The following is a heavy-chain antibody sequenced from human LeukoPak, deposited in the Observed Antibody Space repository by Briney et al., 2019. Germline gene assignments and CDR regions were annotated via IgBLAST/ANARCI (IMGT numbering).Heavy chain of an antibody. D-gene: IGHD3-9*01. CDR1: GYTFTSYD. J-gene: IGHJ6*02. CDR2: MNPNSGNT. Sequence: EASVKVSCKASGYTFTSYDINWVRQATGQGLGWMGWMNPNSGNTGYAQKFQGRVTMTRNTSISTAYMELRSLRSDDTAVYYCAREAVGDYDILTRMDVWGQGTTVTVSS. V-gene: IGHV1-8*01. CDR3: AREAVGDYDILTRMDV.